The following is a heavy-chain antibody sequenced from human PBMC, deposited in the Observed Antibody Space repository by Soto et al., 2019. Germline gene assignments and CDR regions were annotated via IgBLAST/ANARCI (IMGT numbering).Heavy chain of an antibody. CDR2: INAGNGNT. D-gene: IGHD3-22*01. CDR3: ARAYYDLYYYYYMDV. CDR1: GYTFTSYA. Sequence: ASVKVSCKASGYTFTSYAMHWVRQAPGQRLEWMGWINAGNGNTKYSQKFQGRVTITRDTSASTAYMELSSLRSEDTAVYYCARAYYDLYYYYYMDVWGKGTTVTVSS. V-gene: IGHV1-3*01. J-gene: IGHJ6*03.